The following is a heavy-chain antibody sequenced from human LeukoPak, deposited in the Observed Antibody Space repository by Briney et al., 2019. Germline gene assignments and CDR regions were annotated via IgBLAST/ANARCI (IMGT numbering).Heavy chain of an antibody. V-gene: IGHV3-23*01. CDR3: AKVRLGYSSGWYGY. Sequence: GGSLRLSCAASGFTFSSYAMSWVRQAPGKGLEWVSAISGSGGSTYYTDSVKGRFTISRDNSKNTLYLQMNSLRAEDTAVYYCAKVRLGYSSGWYGYWGQGTLVTVSS. CDR2: ISGSGGST. D-gene: IGHD6-19*01. CDR1: GFTFSSYA. J-gene: IGHJ4*02.